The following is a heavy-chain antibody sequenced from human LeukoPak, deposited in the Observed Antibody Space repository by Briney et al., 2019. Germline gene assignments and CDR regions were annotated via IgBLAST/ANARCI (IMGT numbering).Heavy chain of an antibody. V-gene: IGHV3-48*03. CDR1: GFTFRSYE. CDR3: ARDQGSGYYYYGMDV. CDR2: IGTSGSTI. Sequence: QPGGSLRLSCAASGFTFRSYEMNWVRQAPGKGLEWVSYIGTSGSTINYADSVKGRFTISRDNAKNSLYLQMNSLRAEDTAVYYCARDQGSGYYYYGMDVWGKGTTVTVSS. D-gene: IGHD2-15*01. J-gene: IGHJ6*04.